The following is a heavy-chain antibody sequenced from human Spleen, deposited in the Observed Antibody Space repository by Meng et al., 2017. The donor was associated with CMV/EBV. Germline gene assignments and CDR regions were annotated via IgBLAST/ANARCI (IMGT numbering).Heavy chain of an antibody. J-gene: IGHJ6*02. V-gene: IGHV3-74*01. D-gene: IGHD2-2*01. CDR1: GFTFSSYW. Sequence: GGSLRLSCAASGFTFSSYWMHWVRQAPGKGLVWVSRINSDGSSTSYADSVKGRFIISRDNAKNTLYLQMNSLRAEDTAVYYCAREEVGCSSTSCYPYYYYYGMDVWGQGTTVTVSS. CDR3: AREEVGCSSTSCYPYYYYYGMDV. CDR2: INSDGSST.